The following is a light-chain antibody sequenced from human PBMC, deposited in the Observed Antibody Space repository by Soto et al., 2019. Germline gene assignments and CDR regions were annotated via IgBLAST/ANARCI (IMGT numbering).Light chain of an antibody. V-gene: IGKV1-5*01. Sequence: DIQMTQSPSTLSASIGDRVTITCRASQSISGWLAWYKQKPGKAPKLLIYDASNLESGVPSRFSGSGSGTEFTLTISSLQPDDFANYYCQQYNRYSSFTFGQGTNLEIK. J-gene: IGKJ2*01. CDR1: QSISGW. CDR2: DAS. CDR3: QQYNRYSSFT.